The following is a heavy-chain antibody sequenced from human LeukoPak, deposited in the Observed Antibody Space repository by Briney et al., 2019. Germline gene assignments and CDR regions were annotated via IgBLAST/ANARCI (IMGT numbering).Heavy chain of an antibody. V-gene: IGHV3-30*18. CDR2: ISYDGSNK. D-gene: IGHD6-19*01. CDR3: AKDRLSVAGNLDY. Sequence: PGGSLRLSCAASGFTFSSYSMNWVRQAPGKGLEWVAVISYDGSNKYYADSVKGRFTISRDNSKNTLYLQMNSLRAEDTAVYYCAKDRLSVAGNLDYWGQGTLVTVSS. CDR1: GFTFSSYS. J-gene: IGHJ4*02.